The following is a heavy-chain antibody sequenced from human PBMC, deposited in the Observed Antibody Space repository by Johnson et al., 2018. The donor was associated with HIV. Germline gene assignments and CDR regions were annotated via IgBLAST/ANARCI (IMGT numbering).Heavy chain of an antibody. J-gene: IGHJ3*02. CDR3: AKGLKLGSGDDAFDI. CDR1: GFTFSSSW. CDR2: IKCDGSEK. Sequence: VQLVASGGGLVQPGRSLRLSCAASGFTFSSSWMHWVCQAPEKGLEGVADIKCDGSEKYDVDSVKGRLTISRDNSKNTLYLQMNSLRAEDTAVYYCAKGLKLGSGDDAFDIWGQGTMVTVSS. V-gene: IGHV3-52*01. D-gene: IGHD7-27*01.